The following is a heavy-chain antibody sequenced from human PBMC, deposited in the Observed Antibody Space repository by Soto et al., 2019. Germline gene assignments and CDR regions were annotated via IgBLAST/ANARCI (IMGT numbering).Heavy chain of an antibody. J-gene: IGHJ4*02. CDR1: GFTFSSYA. Sequence: EVQLLESGGGLVQPGGSLRLSCAASGFTFSSYAMSWVRQAPGKGLEWVSAISGSGGSTYYADSVKGRFTISRDNSKNTLYLQMNSLRAEDTAVYYCAKRKRGSIVATIGFDYWGQGTLVTVSS. V-gene: IGHV3-23*01. D-gene: IGHD5-12*01. CDR3: AKRKRGSIVATIGFDY. CDR2: ISGSGGST.